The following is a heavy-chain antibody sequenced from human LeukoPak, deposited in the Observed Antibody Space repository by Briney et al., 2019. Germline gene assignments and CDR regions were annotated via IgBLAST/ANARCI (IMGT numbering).Heavy chain of an antibody. CDR2: ISGSGGST. D-gene: IGHD3-3*01. J-gene: IGHJ4*02. V-gene: IGHV3-23*01. CDR1: GFTFSSYA. Sequence: GGSLRLSCAASGFTFSSYAMGWVRQAPGKGLEWVSAISGSGGSTYYADSVKGRFTISRDNSKNTLYLQMNSLRAEDTAVYYCAKGLGTIFGVALFDYWGQGTLVTVSS. CDR3: AKGLGTIFGVALFDY.